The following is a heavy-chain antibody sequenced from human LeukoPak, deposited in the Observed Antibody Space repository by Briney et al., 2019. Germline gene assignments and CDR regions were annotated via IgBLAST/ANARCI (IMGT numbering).Heavy chain of an antibody. V-gene: IGHV1-3*01. J-gene: IGHJ3*02. CDR2: INAGNGNT. D-gene: IGHD3-10*01. Sequence: ASVKVSCKASGYTFTSYAMHWVRQAPGQRLEWMGRINAGNGNTKYSRKFQGRVTITRDSSASTAYMELSSLRSEDTAVYYCARVKVLLWFGELFDDAFDIWGQGTMVTVSS. CDR3: ARVKVLLWFGELFDDAFDI. CDR1: GYTFTSYA.